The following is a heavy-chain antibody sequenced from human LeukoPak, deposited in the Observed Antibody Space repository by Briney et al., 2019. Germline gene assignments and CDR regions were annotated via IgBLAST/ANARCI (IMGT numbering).Heavy chain of an antibody. CDR1: GGSISSSTYY. V-gene: IGHV4-39*07. Sequence: SSETLSLTCTVSGGSISSSTYYWGWIRQPPGKGLEWIGEINHSGSTNYNPSLKSRVTISVDTSKNQFSLKLSSVTAADTAVYYCARGPQSSSWYFDYWGQGTLVTVSS. CDR2: INHSGST. D-gene: IGHD6-13*01. J-gene: IGHJ4*02. CDR3: ARGPQSSSWYFDY.